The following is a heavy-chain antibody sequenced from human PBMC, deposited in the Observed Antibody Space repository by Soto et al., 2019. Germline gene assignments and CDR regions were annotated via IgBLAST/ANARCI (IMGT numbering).Heavy chain of an antibody. J-gene: IGHJ4*02. D-gene: IGHD3-16*01. CDR2: ISSSGSTI. V-gene: IGHV3-11*01. CDR3: ARDPASSPGLWRNYFDY. Sequence: GGSLRLSCAASGFTFSDYYMSWIRQAPGKGLEWVSYISSSGSTIYYADSVKGRFTISRDNAKNSLYLQMNSLRAEDTAVYSCARDPASSPGLWRNYFDYWGQGTLVTVSS. CDR1: GFTFSDYY.